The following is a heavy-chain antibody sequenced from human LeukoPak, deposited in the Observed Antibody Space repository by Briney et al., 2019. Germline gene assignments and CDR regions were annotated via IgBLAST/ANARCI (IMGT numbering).Heavy chain of an antibody. CDR1: GYTFTSYG. D-gene: IGHD3-10*01. CDR3: ASLVRGGDAFDI. J-gene: IGHJ3*02. V-gene: IGHV1-18*04. Sequence: EASVKVSCKASGYTFTSYGISWVRQAPGQGLEWMGWISAYNGNTNYAHKLQGRATMTTDTSTSTAYMELWSLRSDETAVYYCASLVRGGDAFDIWGQGTMVTVSS. CDR2: ISAYNGNT.